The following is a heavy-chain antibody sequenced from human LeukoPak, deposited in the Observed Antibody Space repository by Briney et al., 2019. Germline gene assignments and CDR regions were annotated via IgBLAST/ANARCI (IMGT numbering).Heavy chain of an antibody. CDR1: GFTFSSYE. CDR3: ARFGERNGYYVDY. CDR2: ISSRSSTI. Sequence: GGSLRLSCAASGFTFSSYEMNWVRQAPGKGLEWISYISSRSSTIYYADSVKGRFTISRDNAKNSLYLQMNSLRAEDTAVYYCARFGERNGYYVDYWGQGTLVTVSS. J-gene: IGHJ4*02. D-gene: IGHD3-3*01. V-gene: IGHV3-48*03.